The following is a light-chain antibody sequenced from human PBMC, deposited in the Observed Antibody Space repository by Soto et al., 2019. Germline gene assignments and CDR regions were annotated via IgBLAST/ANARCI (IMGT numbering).Light chain of an antibody. CDR2: KAY. CDR1: QSISSW. Sequence: DIQMTQSPSTLSASVGDRVTITCRARQSISSWLAWYQQKPGKAPKLLIYKAYNLESGVPSRFSGSGAGTEFTLTISSLQPDDYATYYCQQYNSDPWTFGRGSKVEI. J-gene: IGKJ1*01. CDR3: QQYNSDPWT. V-gene: IGKV1-5*03.